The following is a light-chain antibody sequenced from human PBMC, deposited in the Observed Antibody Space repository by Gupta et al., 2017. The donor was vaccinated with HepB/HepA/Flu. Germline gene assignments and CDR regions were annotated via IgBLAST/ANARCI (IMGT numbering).Light chain of an antibody. CDR3: MQITHWPQLH. CDR2: KVS. CDR1: QSLVYSDGNTY. Sequence: DVVMTQSPRSLPVTLGQPASISCRSIQSLVYSDGNTYLNWFKQRPGQAPRRLIYKVSNRYAAVPDRFSGSGSGTDCPMKIRSVEAEDVGVYYCMQITHWPQLHFGGGTKVEIK. J-gene: IGKJ4*01. V-gene: IGKV2-30*01.